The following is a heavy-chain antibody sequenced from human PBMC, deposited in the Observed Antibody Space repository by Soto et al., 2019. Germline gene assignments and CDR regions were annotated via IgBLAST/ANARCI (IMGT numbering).Heavy chain of an antibody. V-gene: IGHV3-48*04. CDR3: ARDLAGDYYDDSGTSFDH. CDR2: ISSSGSMI. J-gene: IGHJ5*02. CDR1: GFTFSYYS. D-gene: IGHD3-22*01. Sequence: EVQLVESGGGLAQPGGSLRLSCAASGFTFSYYSMNWVRQAPGKGLEWVSYISSSGSMIHYADSVKGRFTISRDNAKNSLFLQMNSLRAEDTGVYYCARDLAGDYYDDSGTSFDHWGQGTLVTVSS.